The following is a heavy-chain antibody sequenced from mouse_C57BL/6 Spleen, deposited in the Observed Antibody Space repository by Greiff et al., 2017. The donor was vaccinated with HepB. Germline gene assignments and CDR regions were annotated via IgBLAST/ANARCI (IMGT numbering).Heavy chain of an antibody. CDR1: GYTFTSYW. CDR3: ARSSNYLLDYAMDY. V-gene: IGHV1-55*01. Sequence: VQLQQPGAELVKPGASVKMSCKASGYTFTSYWITWVKQRPGQGLEWIGDIYPGSGSTNYNEKFKSKATLTVDTSSSTAYMQLSSLTSEDSAVYYCARSSNYLLDYAMDYWGQGTSVTVSS. J-gene: IGHJ4*01. CDR2: IYPGSGST. D-gene: IGHD2-5*01.